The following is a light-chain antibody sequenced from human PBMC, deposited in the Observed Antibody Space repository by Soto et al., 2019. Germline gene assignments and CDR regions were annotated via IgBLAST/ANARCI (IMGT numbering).Light chain of an antibody. J-gene: IGKJ1*01. CDR2: NVS. CDR1: QSVSTW. V-gene: IGKV1-5*01. Sequence: DIQMTQSPSTLSASLGDRVTITCRASQSVSTWLAWYQQKPGRAPKLVIYNVSILESGVPSRFSGSGSGTEFTLTISNLQPDDFATYYCQHYNGFSRTFGQGTKVDIK. CDR3: QHYNGFSRT.